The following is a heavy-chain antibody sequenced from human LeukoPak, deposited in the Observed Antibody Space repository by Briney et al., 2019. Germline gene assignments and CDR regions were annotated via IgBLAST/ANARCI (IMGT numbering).Heavy chain of an antibody. CDR2: IGAYNGNT. CDR3: ARDLIVVVVAATGALDI. Sequence: ASVKVSCKASGYTFTSYGISWVRQAPGQGLEWKGCIGAYNGNTNYAQKLQGRVTMTTDTSTSTAYMELRSLRPDDTAMYYCARDLIVVVVAATGALDIWGQGTMVTVSS. D-gene: IGHD2-15*01. CDR1: GYTFTSYG. V-gene: IGHV1-18*01. J-gene: IGHJ3*02.